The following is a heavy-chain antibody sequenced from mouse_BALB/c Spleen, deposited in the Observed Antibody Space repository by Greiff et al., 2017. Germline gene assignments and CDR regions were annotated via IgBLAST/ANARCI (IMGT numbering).Heavy chain of an antibody. Sequence: EVKLQESGGGLVQPGGSRKLSCAASGFTFSSFGMHWVRQAPEKGLEWVAYISSGSSTIYYADTVKGRFTISRDNPKNTLFLQMTSLRSEDTAMYYCAEGTWFAYWGQGTLVTVSA. J-gene: IGHJ3*01. CDR1: GFTFSSFG. CDR2: ISSGSSTI. V-gene: IGHV5-17*02. CDR3: AEGTWFAY.